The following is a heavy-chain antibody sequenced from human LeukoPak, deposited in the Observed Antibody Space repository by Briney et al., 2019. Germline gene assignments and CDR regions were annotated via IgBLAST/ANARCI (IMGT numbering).Heavy chain of an antibody. J-gene: IGHJ4*02. D-gene: IGHD6-6*01. Sequence: SETLSLTCTVSGGSISSYYWSWIRQPPGKGLEWIGYIYYSGSTNYNPSPKSRVTISVDTSKNQFSLKLSSVTAADTAVYYCARLYSSSTFFDYWGQGTLVTVSS. CDR1: GGSISSYY. CDR2: IYYSGST. V-gene: IGHV4-59*08. CDR3: ARLYSSSTFFDY.